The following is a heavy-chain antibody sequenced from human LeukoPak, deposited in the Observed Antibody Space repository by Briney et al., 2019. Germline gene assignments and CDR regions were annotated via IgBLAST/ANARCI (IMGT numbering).Heavy chain of an antibody. CDR1: GDSISSCY. CDR3: ARHVTISGPYDASDI. Sequence: SETLSLTCTVSGDSISSCYWSWTRQPPGKGLEWIGYIYYSGGTDYNPSLKSRVTISVDTSKNQFSLKLRSVTAADTAVYYCARHVTISGPYDASDIWGQGTMVTVSP. CDR2: IYYSGGT. V-gene: IGHV4-59*08. J-gene: IGHJ3*02. D-gene: IGHD5-24*01.